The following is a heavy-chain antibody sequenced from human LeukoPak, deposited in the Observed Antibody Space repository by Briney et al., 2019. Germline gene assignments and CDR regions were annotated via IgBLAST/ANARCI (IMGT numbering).Heavy chain of an antibody. CDR1: GFTFDDYA. D-gene: IGHD3-10*01. CDR2: ISWVSGSI. J-gene: IGHJ2*01. Sequence: PGRSLRLSCAASGFTFDDYAMHWVRHAPGKGLEWVSGISWVSGSIGYADSVKGRFTISRDNAKNSLYLQMNSLRAEDTAVYYCARARGSGGYYNWWYFDLWGRGTLVTVSS. V-gene: IGHV3-9*01. CDR3: ARARGSGGYYNWWYFDL.